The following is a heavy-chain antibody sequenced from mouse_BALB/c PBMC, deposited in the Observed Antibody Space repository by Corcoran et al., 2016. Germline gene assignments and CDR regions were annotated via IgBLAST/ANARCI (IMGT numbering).Heavy chain of an antibody. V-gene: IGHV1-9*01. CDR2: ILPGSGST. D-gene: IGHD2-10*02. CDR1: GYTFSSYW. CDR3: ARKGYGNYYAMDY. Sequence: QVQLQQSGAELMKPGASVKISCKATGYTFSSYWIEWVKQRPGHGLEWIGEILPGSGSTNYNEKFKGKATFTADTSSNTAYMQLSSLTSEDSAVYDCARKGYGNYYAMDYWGQGTSVTVSS. J-gene: IGHJ4*01.